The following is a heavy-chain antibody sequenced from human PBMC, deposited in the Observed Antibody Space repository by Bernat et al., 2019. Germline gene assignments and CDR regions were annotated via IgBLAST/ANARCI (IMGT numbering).Heavy chain of an antibody. CDR3: VRSEYGDYTLEYFQH. CDR2: IIPIFGTA. CDR1: GGTFSSYA. D-gene: IGHD4-17*01. V-gene: IGHV1-69*01. Sequence: QVQLVQSGAEVKKPGSSVKVSCKASGGTFSSYAISWVRQAPGEGLEWMGGIIPIFGTANYAQKFQGRVTITADESTSTAYMELSSLRSEDTAVYYCVRSEYGDYTLEYFQHWGQGTLVTVSS. J-gene: IGHJ1*01.